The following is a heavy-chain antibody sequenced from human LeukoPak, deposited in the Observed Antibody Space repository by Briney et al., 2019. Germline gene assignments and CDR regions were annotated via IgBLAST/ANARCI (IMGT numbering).Heavy chain of an antibody. J-gene: IGHJ4*02. CDR3: ARDAAFYRYEH. CDR2: LRGDGIRN. Sequence: GGSLRLSCAASGFSVSGTGIHWVRQAPDRGLEWIADLRGDGIRNYYADSVEGRFTVSRDNSYNVAHLHMNNLRADDTAVYYCARDAAFYRYEHWGQGTLVTVSS. D-gene: IGHD3-16*02. V-gene: IGHV3-33*01. CDR1: GFSVSGTG.